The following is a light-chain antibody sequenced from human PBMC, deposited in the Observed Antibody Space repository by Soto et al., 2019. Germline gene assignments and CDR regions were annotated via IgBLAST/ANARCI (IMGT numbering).Light chain of an antibody. V-gene: IGKV3-11*01. CDR2: HTS. J-gene: IGKJ1*01. Sequence: EIVLTNSPATLSSFPGDRVTLSCSPSQYINARLALYQHRAGEAASILIYHTSIRAAGITARFSASGSGTDFTLTISDVQPEHFALYYCHERQNWPRAFGQGTKVDIK. CDR3: HERQNWPRA. CDR1: QYINAR.